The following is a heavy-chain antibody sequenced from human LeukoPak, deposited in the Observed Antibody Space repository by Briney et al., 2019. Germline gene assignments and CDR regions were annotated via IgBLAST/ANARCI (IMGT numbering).Heavy chain of an antibody. CDR2: LNQDGSER. Sequence: GGSLRLSCAASGFTFSSYCMSWVRQTPGKGLEGVAHLNQDGSERYYVDSVKGRFTISRENAKNSLYLQMNSLRAEDTAVYYCAKCGSGSNFDYWGQGILVTVSS. D-gene: IGHD3-10*01. CDR1: GFTFSSYC. V-gene: IGHV3-7*02. CDR3: AKCGSGSNFDY. J-gene: IGHJ4*02.